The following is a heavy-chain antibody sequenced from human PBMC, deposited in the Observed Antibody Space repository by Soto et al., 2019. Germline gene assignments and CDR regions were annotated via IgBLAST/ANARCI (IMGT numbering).Heavy chain of an antibody. V-gene: IGHV4-39*01. CDR1: GGSVSSSSYY. CDR2: IYYSGST. CDR3: ARISWGSGYYYDFDY. Sequence: SETLSLTCTVSGGSVSSSSYYWGWIRQPPGKGLEWIGSIYYSGSTYYNPSLKSRVTISVDTSKNQFSLKLSSVTAADTAVYYCARISWGSGYYYDFDYWGQGTLVTVSS. D-gene: IGHD3-22*01. J-gene: IGHJ4*02.